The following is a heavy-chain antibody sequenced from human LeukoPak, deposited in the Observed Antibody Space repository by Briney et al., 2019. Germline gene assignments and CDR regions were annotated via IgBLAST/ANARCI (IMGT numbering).Heavy chain of an antibody. D-gene: IGHD7-27*01. CDR3: ARWGNWDYFDY. CDR1: GFTFSSYE. V-gene: IGHV3-48*03. Sequence: GGSQRLSCAASGFTFSSYEMNWDRQAPGKGLEWVSYISSSGSTIYYADSVKGRFTISRDNAKNSLYLQMNSLRAEDTAVYCCARWGNWDYFDYWGQGTLVTVSS. CDR2: ISSSGSTI. J-gene: IGHJ4*02.